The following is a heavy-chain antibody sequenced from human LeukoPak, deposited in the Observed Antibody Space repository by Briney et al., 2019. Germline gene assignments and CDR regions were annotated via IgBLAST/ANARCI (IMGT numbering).Heavy chain of an antibody. CDR1: GGSISSSSYY. V-gene: IGHV4-39*01. CDR3: ARWYYCDSSGYYWDY. D-gene: IGHD3-22*01. J-gene: IGHJ4*02. Sequence: SETLSLTCTVSGGSISSSSYYWGWIRQPPGKGLEWIGSIYYSGNTYYNPSLKSRVTISVDTSKNQFSLKLSSVTAADTAVYYCARWYYCDSSGYYWDYWGQGTLVTVFS. CDR2: IYYSGNT.